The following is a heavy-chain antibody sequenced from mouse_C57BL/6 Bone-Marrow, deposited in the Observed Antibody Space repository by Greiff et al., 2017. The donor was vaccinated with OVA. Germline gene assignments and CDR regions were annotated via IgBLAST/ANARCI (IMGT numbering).Heavy chain of an antibody. Sequence: EVQRVESGGGLVQPGGSMKLSCVASGFTFSNYWMNWVRQSPEKGLEWVAQIRLKSDNYATHYAESVKGRFTISRDDSKSSVYLQMNNLRAEDTGIYYCPRITTVVASYYFDYWGQGTTLTVSS. CDR1: GFTFSNYW. V-gene: IGHV6-3*01. D-gene: IGHD1-1*01. CDR2: IRLKSDNYAT. CDR3: PRITTVVASYYFDY. J-gene: IGHJ2*01.